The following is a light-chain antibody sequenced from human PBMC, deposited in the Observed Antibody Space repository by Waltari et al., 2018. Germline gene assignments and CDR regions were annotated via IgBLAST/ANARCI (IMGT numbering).Light chain of an antibody. V-gene: IGLV3-19*01. Sequence: SSELTQDPAVSVALGQTVRITCQGDSLRRYYASWYQQKPGQAPVLVIYGKNNRPSGIPDRFSGSSSGNTDSLTSTGAQAEDEADYYCNSRDSSGNHVIFGGGTELTVL. CDR1: SLRRYY. CDR2: GKN. CDR3: NSRDSSGNHVI. J-gene: IGLJ2*01.